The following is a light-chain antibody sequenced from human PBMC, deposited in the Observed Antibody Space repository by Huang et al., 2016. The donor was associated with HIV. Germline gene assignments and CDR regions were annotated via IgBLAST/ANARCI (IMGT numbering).Light chain of an antibody. V-gene: IGKV3-15*01. CDR1: QNINST. J-gene: IGKJ2*01. CDR2: GAS. Sequence: VMTQSPATRSVSPGERATLSCRASQNINSTLAWYQHEPVQTPRLLIYGASTRATGIPARFSGSGSGTEFTLTISSLQSEDFAVYYCQQYNNWPPVTFGQGTKLEIK. CDR3: QQYNNWPPVT.